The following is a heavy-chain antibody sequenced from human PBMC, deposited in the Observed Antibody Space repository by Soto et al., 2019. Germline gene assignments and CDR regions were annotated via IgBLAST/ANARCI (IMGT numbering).Heavy chain of an antibody. Sequence: SVKVSCKASGGTFSSYAISWVRQAPGQGLEWMGGIIPIFGTANYAQKFQGRVTITADESTSTAYMELSSLRSEDTAVYYCATTYGSGSYVDYWGQGTLVTVSS. D-gene: IGHD3-10*01. CDR2: IIPIFGTA. CDR3: ATTYGSGSYVDY. J-gene: IGHJ4*02. V-gene: IGHV1-69*13. CDR1: GGTFSSYA.